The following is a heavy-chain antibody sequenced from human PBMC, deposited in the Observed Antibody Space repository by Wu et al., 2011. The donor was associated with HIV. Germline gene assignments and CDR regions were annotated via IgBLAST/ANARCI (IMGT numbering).Heavy chain of an antibody. J-gene: IGHJ4*02. V-gene: IGHV1-69*05. Sequence: QAQLVQSGAEVREPGSSVKVSCKASGGTFSSYGISWVRQAPGQGLEWMGGIIPMFGTAKYAQKFQGRVTITTDESTSTAYMELSSLRSEDTAIYYCARSPFVSTMGYFDYWGQGTLVTVSS. CDR3: ARSPFVSTMGYFDY. CDR2: IIPMFGTA. CDR1: GGTFSSYG. D-gene: IGHD5/OR15-5a*01.